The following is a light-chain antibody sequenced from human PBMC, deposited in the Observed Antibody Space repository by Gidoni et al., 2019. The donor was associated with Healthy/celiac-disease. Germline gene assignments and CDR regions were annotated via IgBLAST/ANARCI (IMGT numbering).Light chain of an antibody. CDR1: QSISSW. CDR3: QQYNSYSWT. CDR2: KAS. V-gene: IGKV1-5*03. J-gene: IGKJ1*01. Sequence: DIQMTQSPSTLSASVGDRVTINCRASQSISSWLAWYQQKPGKAPKLLIYKASSLESGVQSRFSGSGSGTEFTLTISSLQPDDFATYYCQQYNSYSWTFGQGTKVEIK.